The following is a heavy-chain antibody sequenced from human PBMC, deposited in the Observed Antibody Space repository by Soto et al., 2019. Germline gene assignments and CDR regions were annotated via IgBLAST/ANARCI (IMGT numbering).Heavy chain of an antibody. CDR2: IFSNDEK. Sequence: SGPTLVNPTETLTLTCTVSGFSLSNARMGVSWIRQPPGKALEWLAHIFSNDEKSYSTSLKSGLTISKDTSKSQVVLTMTNMDPVDTATYYCARITMVRGVIYCFDYWGQGTLVTVSS. CDR3: ARITMVRGVIYCFDY. V-gene: IGHV2-26*01. J-gene: IGHJ4*02. D-gene: IGHD3-10*01. CDR1: GFSLSNARMG.